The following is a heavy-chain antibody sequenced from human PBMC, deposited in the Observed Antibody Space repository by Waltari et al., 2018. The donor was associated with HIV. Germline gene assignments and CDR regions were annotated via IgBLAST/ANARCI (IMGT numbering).Heavy chain of an antibody. CDR1: GGTFSSYA. D-gene: IGHD1-7*01. V-gene: IGHV1-69*04. Sequence: QVQLVQSGAEVKKPGSSVKVSCKASGGTFSSYAISWVRQAPGQGLEWMGRIIPILGIANYAQKFQGRVTITADKSTSTAYMELSSLRSEDTAVYYCAGPGITGTTFNYYGMDVWGQGTTVTVSS. CDR2: IIPILGIA. J-gene: IGHJ6*02. CDR3: AGPGITGTTFNYYGMDV.